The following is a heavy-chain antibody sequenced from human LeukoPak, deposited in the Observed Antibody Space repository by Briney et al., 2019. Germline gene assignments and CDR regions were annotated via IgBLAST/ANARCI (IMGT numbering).Heavy chain of an antibody. J-gene: IGHJ6*02. CDR1: GYTFTGYY. CDR2: INPNSGDT. V-gene: IGHV1-2*06. D-gene: IGHD3-9*01. CDR3: ARDQPLSYYDILTGYDVYYYYGMDV. Sequence: ASVKVSCKASGYTFTGYYIHWVRQAPGQGLEWMGRINPNSGDTNYAQKFQGRVSMTRDTSVNTAYMELRSLRSDDTAVYYCARDQPLSYYDILTGYDVYYYYGMDVWGQGTTVTVSS.